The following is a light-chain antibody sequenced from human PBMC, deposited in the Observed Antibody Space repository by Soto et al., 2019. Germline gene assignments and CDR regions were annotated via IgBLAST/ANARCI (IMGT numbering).Light chain of an antibody. CDR3: QQYNSYSWT. V-gene: IGKV1-39*01. Sequence: DIQMTESPSSLSASVGDRVIITCRASQNIGDYLNWYQQIPGKAPRLLIYSASSLQSGVSSRFSGSGSATEFTLTISSLQPDDFATYYCQQYNSYSWTFGQGTKVDIK. J-gene: IGKJ1*01. CDR2: SAS. CDR1: QNIGDY.